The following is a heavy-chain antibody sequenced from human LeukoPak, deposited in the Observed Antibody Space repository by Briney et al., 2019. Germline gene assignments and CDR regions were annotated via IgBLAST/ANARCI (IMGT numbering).Heavy chain of an antibody. Sequence: PGGSLRLSCAASGFTFDDYTMHWVRQAPGKGLEWVSLISWDGGSTYYADSVKGRFTISRDNSKNSLYLQMNSLRTEDTALYYCAKDIGIGQWLSVDYWGQGTLVTVSS. J-gene: IGHJ4*02. CDR3: AKDIGIGQWLSVDY. CDR2: ISWDGGST. CDR1: GFTFDDYT. D-gene: IGHD6-19*01. V-gene: IGHV3-43*01.